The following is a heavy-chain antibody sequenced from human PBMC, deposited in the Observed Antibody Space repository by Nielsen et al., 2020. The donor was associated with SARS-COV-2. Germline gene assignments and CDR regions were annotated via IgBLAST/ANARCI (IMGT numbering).Heavy chain of an antibody. CDR2: ISYDGSNK. V-gene: IGHV3-30*03. D-gene: IGHD5-18*01. Sequence: WIRQPPGKGLEWVAVISYDGSNKYYADSVKGRFTISRDNSKNTLYLQMNSLRAEDTAVYYCARDRPKTPVDTAMVTRLFDYWGQGTLVTVSS. J-gene: IGHJ4*02. CDR3: ARDRPKTPVDTAMVTRLFDY.